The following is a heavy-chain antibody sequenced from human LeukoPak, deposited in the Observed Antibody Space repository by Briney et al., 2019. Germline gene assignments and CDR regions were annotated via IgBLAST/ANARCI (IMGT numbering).Heavy chain of an antibody. CDR3: AGRYYYGSGSPAQVDY. CDR1: GGSISSYY. Sequence: PSETLSLTCTVSGGSISSYYWSWIRQPPGKGLEWIGHIYYSGSTNYNPSLKSRVTISVDTSKNQFSLKLSSVTAADTAVYYCAGRYYYGSGSPAQVDYWGQGTLVTVSS. D-gene: IGHD3-10*01. CDR2: IYYSGST. V-gene: IGHV4-59*01. J-gene: IGHJ4*02.